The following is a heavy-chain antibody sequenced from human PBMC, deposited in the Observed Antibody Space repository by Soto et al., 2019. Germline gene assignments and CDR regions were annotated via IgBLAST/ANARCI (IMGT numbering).Heavy chain of an antibody. V-gene: IGHV1-69*01. CDR2: TTPILGTT. CDR1: GGTLNTYA. CDR3: TRSDSSDTVDH. J-gene: IGHJ4*02. D-gene: IGHD3-22*01. Sequence: QVQLVQSGAAVKKPGSSVKVSCKASGGTLNTYAINWVRQAPGQGVEWMGGTTPILGTTDYAQKFQGRLTISADEARTTLSMELRSLTSDDTAVYYCTRSDSSDTVDHWGQGTLVVVSS.